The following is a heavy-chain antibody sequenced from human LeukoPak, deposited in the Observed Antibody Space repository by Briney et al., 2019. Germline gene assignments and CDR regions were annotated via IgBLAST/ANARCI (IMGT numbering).Heavy chain of an antibody. J-gene: IGHJ6*02. Sequence: PSETESLTCAIYSEPYSRYYWSWTRQPPGKGLEGIGEINHRGSTNYSPALKSRVTISVYTSKNQFSLKLSSVTAADTAVYYCARGPRGDFWSGYYRDYYGMDGWGQGTTVTVSS. CDR1: SEPYSRYY. CDR2: INHRGST. CDR3: ARGPRGDFWSGYYRDYYGMDG. D-gene: IGHD3-3*01. V-gene: IGHV4-34*01.